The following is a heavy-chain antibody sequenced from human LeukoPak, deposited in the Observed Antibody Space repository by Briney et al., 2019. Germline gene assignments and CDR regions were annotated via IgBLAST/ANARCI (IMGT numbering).Heavy chain of an antibody. Sequence: SETLSLTCAVYGGSFSGYYWSWTRRPPGKGLEWIGEINYSGSTNYNPSLKSRVTISVDTSKNQFSLKLSSVTAADTAVYYCERAIVGATGMGYYYGMDVWGQGTTVTVSS. J-gene: IGHJ6*02. CDR2: INYSGST. CDR3: ERAIVGATGMGYYYGMDV. CDR1: GGSFSGYY. D-gene: IGHD1-26*01. V-gene: IGHV4-34*01.